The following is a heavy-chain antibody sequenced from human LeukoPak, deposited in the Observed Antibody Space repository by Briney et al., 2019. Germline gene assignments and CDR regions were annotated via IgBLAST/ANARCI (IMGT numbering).Heavy chain of an antibody. Sequence: ASVKVSCKASGYTFTSYDINWVRQATGQGLEWMGLMNPNSGNTGYAQKFQGRVTMTRNTSISTAYMELSSLRSEDTALYHCARVTSYYGSGSYEVGWFDPWGQGTLVTVSS. CDR2: MNPNSGNT. CDR1: GYTFTSYD. V-gene: IGHV1-8*01. D-gene: IGHD3-10*01. J-gene: IGHJ5*02. CDR3: ARVTSYYGSGSYEVGWFDP.